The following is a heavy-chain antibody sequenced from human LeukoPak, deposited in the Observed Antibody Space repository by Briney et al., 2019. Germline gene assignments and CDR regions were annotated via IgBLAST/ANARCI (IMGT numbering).Heavy chain of an antibody. CDR2: ISGSAGSP. D-gene: IGHD3-10*01. J-gene: IGHJ4*02. CDR3: AKDLRRAPMAQFDS. Sequence: GGSLRLSCAASGFTFSNYAMSWVRQAPGKGLEWVSAISGSAGSPYYADSVKGRFTISGDNSKNTLYLQMNSLRAEDTAVYYCAKDLRRAPMAQFDSWGQGTLVTVSS. V-gene: IGHV3-23*01. CDR1: GFTFSNYA.